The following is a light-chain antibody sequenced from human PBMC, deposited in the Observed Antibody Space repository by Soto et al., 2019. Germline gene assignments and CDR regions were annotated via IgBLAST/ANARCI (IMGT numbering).Light chain of an antibody. Sequence: QSALTQPPSVSGAPGQGVTISCTGSRSNIGAGYDVHWYQQFPGAAPKLLIYANDKRPSGVVDRFSGSKSGTSASLAIAGLQAEDEADYYCQSYDNSLSGSWVFGGGTKRTVL. CDR2: AND. J-gene: IGLJ3*02. CDR1: RSNIGAGYD. V-gene: IGLV1-40*01. CDR3: QSYDNSLSGSWV.